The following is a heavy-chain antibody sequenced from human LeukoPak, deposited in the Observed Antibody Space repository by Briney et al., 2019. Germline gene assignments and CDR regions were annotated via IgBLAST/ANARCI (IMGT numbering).Heavy chain of an antibody. V-gene: IGHV3-21*01. CDR2: ISSSSSYI. CDR3: ARELQSVVVPAAPSYFDY. CDR1: GFTFSSYS. J-gene: IGHJ4*02. Sequence: GGSLRLSCAASGFTFSSYSMNWVRQAPGKGLEWVSSISSSSSYIYYADSVKGRFAISRDNAKNSLYLQMNSLRAEDTAVYYCARELQSVVVPAAPSYFDYWGQGTLVTVSS. D-gene: IGHD2-2*01.